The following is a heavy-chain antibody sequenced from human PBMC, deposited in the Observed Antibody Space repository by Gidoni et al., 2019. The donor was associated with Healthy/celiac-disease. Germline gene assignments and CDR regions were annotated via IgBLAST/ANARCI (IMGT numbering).Heavy chain of an antibody. CDR2: IYYSGST. J-gene: IGHJ4*02. CDR1: GGSIISSSYY. CDR3: AARADSRAHDY. V-gene: IGHV4-39*01. Sequence: QLQLQESCPGLVEPSATLSPPCTLSGGSIISSSYYWCWIRQPPGKGLEWIGSIYYSGSTYYNPSLKSRVTISVDTSKNQFSLKLSSVTAADTAVYYCAARADSRAHDYWGQGTLVTVSS. D-gene: IGHD6-25*01.